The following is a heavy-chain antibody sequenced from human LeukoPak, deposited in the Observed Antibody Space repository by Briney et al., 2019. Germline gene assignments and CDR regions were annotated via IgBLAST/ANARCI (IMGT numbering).Heavy chain of an antibody. CDR2: FGGTSDI. D-gene: IGHD3-16*01. J-gene: IGHJ4*02. V-gene: IGHV3-23*01. Sequence: GGSLRLSCAASGFTFSTTAMAWVRQAPAKGLELVSGFGGTSDIHYADSVRGRFPISRDNSKGILYLQMDSLRAEDTAVYYCAKDVLRWAFDYWGQGTLVTVYS. CDR1: GFTFSTTA. CDR3: AKDVLRWAFDY.